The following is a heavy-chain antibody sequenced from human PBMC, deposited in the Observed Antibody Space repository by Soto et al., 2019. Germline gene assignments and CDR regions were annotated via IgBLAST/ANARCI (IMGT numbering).Heavy chain of an antibody. CDR3: ARGPTFYCDINGLGALDV. J-gene: IGHJ3*01. V-gene: IGHV1-18*01. Sequence: ASVKVSCKASGYTFTIYGFNWVRQAPGQGLEWMGWISAYNGNTNYAQKLQGRVTMTTDTSTNTSYMELRSLRSDDTAVYYCARGPTFYCDINGLGALDVWGQGTMVTVSS. CDR2: ISAYNGNT. D-gene: IGHD3-22*01. CDR1: GYTFTIYG.